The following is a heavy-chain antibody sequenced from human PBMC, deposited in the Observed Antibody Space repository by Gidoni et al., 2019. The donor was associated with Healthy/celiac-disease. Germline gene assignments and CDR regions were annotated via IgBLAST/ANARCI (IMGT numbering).Heavy chain of an antibody. CDR1: GFTFSSYS. Sequence: EVQLVESGGGLVKPGGSLRLHCAASGFTFSSYSMNWVRQAPGKGLEWVSSISSSSRYIYYADSVKGRFTISRDNAKNSLYLQMNSLRAEDTAVYYCARTGEFTFDYWGQGTLVTVSS. CDR3: ARTGEFTFDY. CDR2: ISSSSRYI. D-gene: IGHD3-10*01. J-gene: IGHJ4*02. V-gene: IGHV3-21*01.